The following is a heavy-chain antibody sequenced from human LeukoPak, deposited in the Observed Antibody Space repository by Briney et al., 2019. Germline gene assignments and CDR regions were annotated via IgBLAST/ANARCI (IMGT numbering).Heavy chain of an antibody. CDR1: GGSFSGYY. D-gene: IGHD2-2*01. Sequence: SETLSLTCAVYGGSFSGYYWSWIRQPPGKGLEWIGEINHSGSTNYNPSLKSRVTISVDTSKNQFSLKLSSVTAADTAVYYCARGQLRYCSSTSCYPRPHANWGQGTLVTVSS. J-gene: IGHJ4*02. CDR3: ARGQLRYCSSTSCYPRPHAN. V-gene: IGHV4-34*01. CDR2: INHSGST.